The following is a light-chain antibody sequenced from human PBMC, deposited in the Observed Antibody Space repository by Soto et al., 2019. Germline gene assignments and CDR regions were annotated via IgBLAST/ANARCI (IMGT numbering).Light chain of an antibody. V-gene: IGKV2-30*01. CDR2: KVS. CDR3: MQGTHCPLT. J-gene: IGKJ4*01. CDR1: QSLVYRDGNTY. Sequence: DVVMTQSPLSLPVTLGQPASISCRSSQSLVYRDGNTYLSWFQQRPGQSPRRLIYKVSNRDSGVPDRVSGSGSGADFTLRISRVEAEDVGVYYCMQGTHCPLTFGGGTNVEIK.